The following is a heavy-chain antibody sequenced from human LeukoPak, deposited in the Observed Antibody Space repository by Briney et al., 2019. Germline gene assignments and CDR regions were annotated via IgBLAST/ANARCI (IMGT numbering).Heavy chain of an antibody. J-gene: IGHJ4*02. CDR2: INHSGST. V-gene: IGHV4-34*01. CDR1: GGSFSGYY. Sequence: PSETLSLTCGVYGGSFSGYYWSWIRQPPGKGLEWIGEINHSGSTNYEPTLKSRVTISVDTSKNQFSLKLSFVTAADTAVYYCARGQRRIMTGYYALDYWGQGTLVTVSS. CDR3: ARGQRRIMTGYYALDY. D-gene: IGHD3-9*01.